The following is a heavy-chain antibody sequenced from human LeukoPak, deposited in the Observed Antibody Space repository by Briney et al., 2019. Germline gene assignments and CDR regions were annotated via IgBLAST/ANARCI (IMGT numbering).Heavy chain of an antibody. V-gene: IGHV3-30*04. CDR1: GFTFSSYA. D-gene: IGHD3-22*01. CDR2: ISYDGSNK. CDR3: ASLYYDRPY. J-gene: IGHJ4*02. Sequence: PGGSLRLSCAASGFTFSSYAMHWVRQAPGKGLEWVAVISYDGSNKYYADSVKGRFTISRDNSKNTLYLQMNSLRAEDTAVYYCASLYYDRPYWGQGTLVTVSS.